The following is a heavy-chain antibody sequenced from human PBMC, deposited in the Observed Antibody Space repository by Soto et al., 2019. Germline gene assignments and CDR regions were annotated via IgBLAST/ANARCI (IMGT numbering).Heavy chain of an antibody. V-gene: IGHV3-7*05. CDR3: ARLYSSGWYSPASVFFSGGLERDYYYYGMDV. J-gene: IGHJ6*02. D-gene: IGHD6-19*01. CDR1: GFTFSSYW. Sequence: GGSLRLSCAASGFTFSSYWMSWVRQAPGKGLEWVANIKQDGSEKYYVDSVKGRFTISRDNAKNSLYLQMNSLRAEDTAVYYCARLYSSGWYSPASVFFSGGLERDYYYYGMDVWGQGTTVTVSS. CDR2: IKQDGSEK.